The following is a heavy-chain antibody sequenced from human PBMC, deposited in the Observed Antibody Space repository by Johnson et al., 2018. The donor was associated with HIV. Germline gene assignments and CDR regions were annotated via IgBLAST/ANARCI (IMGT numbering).Heavy chain of an antibody. J-gene: IGHJ3*02. V-gene: IGHV3-30-3*01. CDR1: GFTLSSYA. CDR2: ISYDGSNK. Sequence: QVQLVESGGGVVQPGRSLRLSCAASGFTLSSYAMHWVRQAPGKGLEWVALISYDGSNKYYADSVKGRFTISRDNSKNTLHLHMNSLRPEDTAVYYCARLSDFGGVTMGAFDIWGQGTMVIVSA. D-gene: IGHD3-3*01. CDR3: ARLSDFGGVTMGAFDI.